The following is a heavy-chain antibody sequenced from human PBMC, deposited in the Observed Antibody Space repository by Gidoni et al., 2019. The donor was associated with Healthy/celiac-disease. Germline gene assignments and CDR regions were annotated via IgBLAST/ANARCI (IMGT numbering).Heavy chain of an antibody. V-gene: IGHV3-9*01. J-gene: IGHJ4*02. CDR1: GFTFDDYA. CDR3: AQGRIREGLAGLIDY. Sequence: EVQLVESGGGLVQPGRSLRLSCAASGFTFDDYAMHWVRQAPGKGLEWVSGISWNSGSIGYADSVKGQFTISRDNAKNALYLQMNRLRAEDTALYYCAQGRIREGLAGLIDYWGQGTLVTVSS. CDR2: ISWNSGSI.